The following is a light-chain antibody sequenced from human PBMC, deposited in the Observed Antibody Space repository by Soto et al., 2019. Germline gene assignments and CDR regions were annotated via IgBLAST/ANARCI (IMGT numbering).Light chain of an antibody. V-gene: IGKV1-39*01. CDR2: GAS. CDR3: LQTYNLPRT. J-gene: IGKJ1*01. CDR1: QNVGSY. Sequence: DIQMTQSPSSLSASVGDRITITCRASQNVGSYLSWYQQRSGTAPKLLIYGASALQSGVPVRFSGSASGTDFTLTIRNMQREDFATYYCLQTYNLPRTFGQGTKV.